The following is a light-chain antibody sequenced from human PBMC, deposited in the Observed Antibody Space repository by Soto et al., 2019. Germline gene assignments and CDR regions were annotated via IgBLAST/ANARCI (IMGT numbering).Light chain of an antibody. V-gene: IGKV3-20*01. J-gene: IGKJ1*01. Sequence: EIVLTQSPGTLSLSPGERAXXXXXXSQSVGSDFLAWYQQRPGQPPRILIFGASGXXTGIPDRFSGSGSGTDFTLTISRLEPEDFAVYYCQQYGSSPRTFGQGTKVDIK. CDR3: QQYGSSPRT. CDR2: GAS. CDR1: QSVGSDF.